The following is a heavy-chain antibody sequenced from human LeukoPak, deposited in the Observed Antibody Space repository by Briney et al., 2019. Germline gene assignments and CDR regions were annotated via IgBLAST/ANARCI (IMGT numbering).Heavy chain of an antibody. CDR3: GRSKDILTGYCFDY. Sequence: SETLSLTCTVSGGSISSSSYYWSWIRQPPGKGLEWIGYIYYSGSTNYNPSLKSRVTISVDTSKNQFSLKLSSVTAADTAVYYCGRSKDILTGYCFDYWGQGTLVTVSS. J-gene: IGHJ4*02. CDR1: GGSISSSSYY. V-gene: IGHV4-61*01. D-gene: IGHD3-9*01. CDR2: IYYSGST.